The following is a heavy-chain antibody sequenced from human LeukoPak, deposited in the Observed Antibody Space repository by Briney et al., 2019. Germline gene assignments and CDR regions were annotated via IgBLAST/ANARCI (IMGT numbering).Heavy chain of an antibody. CDR2: IYYSGST. D-gene: IGHD3-3*01. Sequence: PSETLSLTCTVSGGSISSHYWSWVRQPPGKGLEWIGYIYYSGSTNYNPSLKSRVTISVDTSKNQFSLKLSSVTAADTAVYYCARAAYDFWSGYGWFDPWGQGTLVTVSS. CDR3: ARAAYDFWSGYGWFDP. V-gene: IGHV4-59*11. J-gene: IGHJ5*02. CDR1: GGSISSHY.